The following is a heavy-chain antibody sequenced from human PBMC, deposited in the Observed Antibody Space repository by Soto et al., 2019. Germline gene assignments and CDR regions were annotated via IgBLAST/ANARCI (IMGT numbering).Heavy chain of an antibody. Sequence: QLQLQQSGSGLVKPSQTLSLTCAVSGGSISSGGYSWSWIRQPPGKGLDWIGYISHSGSTYYNPSLKSRVTISVDRSKTQFSLKLSSVTGADTAMYYCAGGSHVAHFWGQGARVSVPS. CDR1: GGSISSGGYS. CDR2: ISHSGST. V-gene: IGHV4-30-2*01. CDR3: AGGSHVAHF. J-gene: IGHJ4*02.